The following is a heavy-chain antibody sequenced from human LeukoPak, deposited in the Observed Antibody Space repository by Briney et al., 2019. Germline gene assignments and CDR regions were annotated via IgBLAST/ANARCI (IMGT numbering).Heavy chain of an antibody. CDR1: GSSITGYT. V-gene: IGHV3-21*01. CDR3: ARDRYCGGDCSTAEYFQY. J-gene: IGHJ1*01. Sequence: GSLRLSCAASGSSITGYTMNWVRQAPGRGLELVSSISSSGLYIHYVDSVKGRFTISRDNAKNSLYLQMNSLGAEDTAVYYCARDRYCGGDCSTAEYFQYWGQGTLVTVSS. D-gene: IGHD2-21*02. CDR2: ISSSGLYI.